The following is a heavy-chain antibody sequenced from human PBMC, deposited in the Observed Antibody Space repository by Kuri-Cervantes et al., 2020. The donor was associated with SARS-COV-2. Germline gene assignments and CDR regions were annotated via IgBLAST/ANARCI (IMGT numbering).Heavy chain of an antibody. D-gene: IGHD6-19*01. CDR3: ARLRRYNNAWFVTGYYMDV. Sequence: ESLKISCAVYGGSFSDNHWAWVRQPPGKGLEWIGEINYSGTTNYNPSLKSRVTMSVDTSKNQFSLNLTSVTAADTAVYYCARLRRYNNAWFVTGYYMDVWGKGTTVTVSS. CDR2: INYSGTT. V-gene: IGHV4-34*01. CDR1: GGSFSDNH. J-gene: IGHJ6*03.